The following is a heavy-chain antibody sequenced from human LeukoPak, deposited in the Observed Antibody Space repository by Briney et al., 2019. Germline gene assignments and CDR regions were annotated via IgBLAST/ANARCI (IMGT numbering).Heavy chain of an antibody. Sequence: ASVKVSCKASGYTFTGYYMHWVRQAPGQGLEWMGWISAYNGNTNYAQKLQGRVTMTTDTSTSTAYMELRSLRSDDTAVYYCARALRITIFGVVIISLDPWGQGTLVTVSS. J-gene: IGHJ5*02. CDR3: ARALRITIFGVVIISLDP. V-gene: IGHV1-18*04. CDR1: GYTFTGYY. D-gene: IGHD3-3*01. CDR2: ISAYNGNT.